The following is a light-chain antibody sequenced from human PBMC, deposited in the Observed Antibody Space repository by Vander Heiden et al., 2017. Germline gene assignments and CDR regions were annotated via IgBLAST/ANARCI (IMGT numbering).Light chain of an antibody. V-gene: IGKV1-33*01. CDR3: QQDDNLPIT. CDR2: DAS. J-gene: IGKJ4*01. CDR1: QVISKY. Sequence: DIQMTQSPSSLSASVGDSVTITCQASQVISKYLNWYQQKPGKAPKLLIYDASNLETGVPSRISGSGSGTDFTFTISSLQPEDLATYYCQQDDNLPITFGGGTKVEIK.